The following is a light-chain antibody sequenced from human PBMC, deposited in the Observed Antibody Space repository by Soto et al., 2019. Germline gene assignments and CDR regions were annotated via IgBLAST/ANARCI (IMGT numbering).Light chain of an antibody. CDR1: QDISTS. V-gene: IGKV1-9*01. Sequence: DIQLTQSPSFLSASVGDRVTVSCRASQDISTSLAWFQQKAGKVPQLLVYPASTLQDGVPSRFSGSGSGTYSTLTFNNLQAEDFATYYCQHLRTYPFSFGPGTKLDIK. CDR3: QHLRTYPFS. J-gene: IGKJ2*03. CDR2: PAS.